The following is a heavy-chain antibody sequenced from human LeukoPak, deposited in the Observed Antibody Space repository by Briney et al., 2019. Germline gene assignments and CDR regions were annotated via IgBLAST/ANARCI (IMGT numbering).Heavy chain of an antibody. CDR1: GYTFTSYG. J-gene: IGHJ1*01. CDR2: IHGYNGNT. Sequence: VASVKVSCKASGYTFTSYGISWVRQAPGQGLEWMGWIHGYNGNTRYAQKLQGRVTMTTDTSTNTAYMELRSLRSDDTAVYYCAREYSNSWIAGFLKYWGQGTLVTVSS. CDR3: AREYSNSWIAGFLKY. D-gene: IGHD6-13*01. V-gene: IGHV1-18*01.